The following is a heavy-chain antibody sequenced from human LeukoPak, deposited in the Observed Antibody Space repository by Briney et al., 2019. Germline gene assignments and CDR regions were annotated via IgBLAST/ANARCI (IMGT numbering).Heavy chain of an antibody. CDR2: IYYSGST. CDR3: ARGRPDYYYYYMDV. D-gene: IGHD6-6*01. V-gene: IGHV4-39*07. CDR1: GGSISSSSYY. Sequence: SETLSLTCTVSGGSISSSSYYWGWIRQPPGKGLEWIGSIYYSGSTYYNPPLKSRVTISVDTSKNQFSLKLSSVTAADTAVYYCARGRPDYYYYYMDVWGKGTTVTVSS. J-gene: IGHJ6*03.